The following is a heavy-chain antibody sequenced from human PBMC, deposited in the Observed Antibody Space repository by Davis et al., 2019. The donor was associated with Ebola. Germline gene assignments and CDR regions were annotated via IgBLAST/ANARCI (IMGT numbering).Heavy chain of an antibody. CDR1: AASISTNY. CDR2: VHYSGST. V-gene: IGHV4-59*01. CDR3: ARGAVAGEIYNWFDP. Sequence: SETLSLTCTVSAASISTNYWSWIRQLPGKGLEWVGPVHYSGSTHYNPSLRTPVTMSVDTSKNQFSLKLLSVTAADTGVYYCARGAVAGEIYNWFDPWGQGTLVTVSS. D-gene: IGHD6-19*01. J-gene: IGHJ5*02.